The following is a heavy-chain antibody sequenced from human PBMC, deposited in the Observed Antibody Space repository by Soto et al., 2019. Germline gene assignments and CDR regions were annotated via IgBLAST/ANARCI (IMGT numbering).Heavy chain of an antibody. J-gene: IGHJ4*02. V-gene: IGHV2-5*01. Sequence: QITLKESGPTLVKPTQTLTLTCTFSGFSLSTSGVGVGWIRQPPGKALEWLALIYWNDDKRYSPSLKSRLTIAKDTTKNQVVLTMTNMDPVDTATYYCAHSRQGFGELLFGYWGQGTLVTVSS. CDR2: IYWNDDK. CDR1: GFSLSTSGVG. CDR3: AHSRQGFGELLFGY. D-gene: IGHD3-10*01.